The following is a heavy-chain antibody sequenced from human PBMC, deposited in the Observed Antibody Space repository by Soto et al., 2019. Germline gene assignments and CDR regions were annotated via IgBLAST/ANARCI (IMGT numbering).Heavy chain of an antibody. J-gene: IGHJ4*02. CDR2: IYYSGST. CDR1: GASISSGGYY. V-gene: IGHV4-31*03. D-gene: IGHD3-9*01. Sequence: SETLSLTCTVSGASISSGGYYWSWIRQHPGKGLEWFGYIYYSGSTYYSPSLKSRVTISVDTSKNQFSLKLSSVTAADTAVYYCARGFPYYDILTGYHPRAHFDYWGPGTLVTDAS. CDR3: ARGFPYYDILTGYHPRAHFDY.